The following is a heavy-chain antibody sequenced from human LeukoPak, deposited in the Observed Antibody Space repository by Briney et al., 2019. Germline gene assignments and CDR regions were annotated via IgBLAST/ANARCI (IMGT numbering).Heavy chain of an antibody. V-gene: IGHV3-9*01. J-gene: IGHJ4*02. Sequence: GRSLRLSCAASGFTFDDYAMHWVRQAPGKGLEWVSGISWNSGSIDYADSVKGRFTISRDNSKNTLYLQMNSLRAEDTAVYHCARDSYRSSYYFDYWGQGTLVAVSS. CDR2: ISWNSGSI. CDR3: ARDSYRSSYYFDY. D-gene: IGHD6-6*01. CDR1: GFTFDDYA.